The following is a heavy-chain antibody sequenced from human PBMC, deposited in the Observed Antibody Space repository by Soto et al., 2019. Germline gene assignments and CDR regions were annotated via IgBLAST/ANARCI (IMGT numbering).Heavy chain of an antibody. J-gene: IGHJ4*02. D-gene: IGHD6-19*01. V-gene: IGHV3-66*01. CDR2: IYLSGST. Sequence: EVQLVXSGGGLVQPGGSLXLACAGSGFTVTDSYMSWVRQAPGKGLEWVSSIYLSGSTYYADSVKGRITIXXXXXXXXXXXXXXXXXXXXXAVYXXAREXSXSGWWSXGSFXXWGQ. CDR3: AREXSXSGWWSXGSFXX. CDR1: GFTVTDSY.